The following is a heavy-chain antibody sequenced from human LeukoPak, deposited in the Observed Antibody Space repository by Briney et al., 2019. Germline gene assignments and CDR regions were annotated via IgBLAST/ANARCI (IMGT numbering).Heavy chain of an antibody. CDR3: ARAAPYYYDSSGYSALDS. CDR1: GFTFRTYW. D-gene: IGHD3-22*01. CDR2: INSDGTGT. V-gene: IGHV3-74*03. Sequence: GGSLRLSCEVSGFTFRTYWMHWVRQAPGKGLVWVSYINSDGTGTMSADSVKGRFTVSRDNAKNTLYLQMNSLRAEDTAVYYCARAAPYYYDSSGYSALDSWGQGTMVTVSA. J-gene: IGHJ3*02.